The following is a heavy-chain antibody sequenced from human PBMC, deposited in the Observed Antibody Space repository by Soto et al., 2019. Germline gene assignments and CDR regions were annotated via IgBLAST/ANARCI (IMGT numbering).Heavy chain of an antibody. V-gene: IGHV1-46*01. J-gene: IGHJ5*02. CDR3: ASDTAYGGNPGFWFDP. Sequence: ASVKVSCKASGYTFTSYYMHWVRQAPGQGLEWMGIINPSGGSTSYAQKFQGRVTMTRDTSTSTVYMELSSLRSEDTAVYYCASDTAYGGNPGFWFDPWGQGTLVTVSS. CDR1: GYTFTSYY. D-gene: IGHD4-17*01. CDR2: INPSGGST.